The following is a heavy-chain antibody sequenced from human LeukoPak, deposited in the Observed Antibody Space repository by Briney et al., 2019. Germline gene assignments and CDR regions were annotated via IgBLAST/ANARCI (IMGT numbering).Heavy chain of an antibody. CDR1: GGSISSSSYY. CDR2: IYYSGST. D-gene: IGHD3-3*01. CDR3: ARRYDFWSGYYANEFDY. Sequence: SETLSLTCTVSGGSISSSSYYWGWIRQPPGKGLEWIGSIYYSGSTYYNPSLKSRVTISVDTSKNQFSLKLSSVTAADTAVYYCARRYDFWSGYYANEFDYWGQGTLVTVSS. V-gene: IGHV4-39*01. J-gene: IGHJ4*02.